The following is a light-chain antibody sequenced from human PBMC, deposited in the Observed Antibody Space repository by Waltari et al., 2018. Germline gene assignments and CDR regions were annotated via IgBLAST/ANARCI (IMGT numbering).Light chain of an antibody. V-gene: IGLV1-44*01. CDR1: SSHIGSNS. CDR3: AAWDDSLNGPVV. CDR2: SNN. Sequence: QSVLTQPSSASGTPGQRVTISCSGSSSHIGSNSVNWYQQVPGTAPKLLIYSNNQRPSGVPDRFSGSKSGTSASLAISGLQSEDEADYYCAAWDDSLNGPVVFGGGTKLTVL. J-gene: IGLJ2*01.